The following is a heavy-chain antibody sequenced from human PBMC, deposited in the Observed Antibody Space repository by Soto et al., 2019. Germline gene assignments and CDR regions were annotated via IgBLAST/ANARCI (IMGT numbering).Heavy chain of an antibody. CDR1: GFTFSTYA. CDR2: ISDSGGST. V-gene: IGHV3-23*01. CDR3: AKAFRVAGRHSCDY. D-gene: IGHD6-19*01. Sequence: ELQLLESGGGLVQPGGSLRLSCAASGFTFSTYAMSWVRQAPGKGLEWVSAISDSGGSTYYADSVEGRFTISRDNSKNALFLQMSSLRAEDTAIYFCAKAFRVAGRHSCDYGGQGTLVTVSS. J-gene: IGHJ4*02.